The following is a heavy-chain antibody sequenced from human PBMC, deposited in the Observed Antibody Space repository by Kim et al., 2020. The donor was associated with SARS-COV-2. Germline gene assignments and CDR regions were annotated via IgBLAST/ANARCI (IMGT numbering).Heavy chain of an antibody. CDR2: IITKTDGGTT. CDR3: TTARGGHY. D-gene: IGHD3-16*01. V-gene: IGHV3-15*01. CDR1: GFTFSNAW. J-gene: IGHJ4*02. Sequence: GGSLRLSCAASGFTFSNAWMNWVRQAPGNGLEWVGRIITKTDGGTTDYAAPVKGRFTISRDDSKNTLYLKMNSLKTEDTAIYYCTTARGGHYWGQGTLVIVSS.